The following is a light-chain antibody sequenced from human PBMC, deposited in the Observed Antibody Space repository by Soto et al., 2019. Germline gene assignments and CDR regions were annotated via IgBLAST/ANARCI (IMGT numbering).Light chain of an antibody. V-gene: IGKV3-15*01. CDR3: QQDNNWPSYT. J-gene: IGKJ2*01. Sequence: EIVMTQSPATLSVSPGERATLSCRASQSVSSNLAWYQQKPGQAPRLLIYGASTRATGIPARFSGSGSGTGFQFTISSPEAEDFGVYYCQQDNNWPSYTFGQGTKLEIK. CDR1: QSVSSN. CDR2: GAS.